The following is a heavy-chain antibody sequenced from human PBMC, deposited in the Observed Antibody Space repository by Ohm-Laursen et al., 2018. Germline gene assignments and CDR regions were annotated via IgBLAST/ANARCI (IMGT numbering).Heavy chain of an antibody. J-gene: IGHJ4*02. CDR1: GGSISSYY. D-gene: IGHD1-26*01. V-gene: IGHV4-59*08. CDR3: ARRANSAFPYYLDY. Sequence: PGTLSLTCTVSGGSISSYYWSWVRQPPGKGLEWIGYIHNSGSTNYNPSLKSRVTIATDTSKNQLSLKLSSVTAADTAVYYCARRANSAFPYYLDYWGQGTLVTVSS. CDR2: IHNSGST.